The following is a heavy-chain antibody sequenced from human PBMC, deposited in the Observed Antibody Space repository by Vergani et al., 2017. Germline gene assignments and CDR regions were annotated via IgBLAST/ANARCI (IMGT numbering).Heavy chain of an antibody. CDR1: GYSFTSYW. CDR3: ARCGVDTAMVSGNYMDV. V-gene: IGHV5-51*01. D-gene: IGHD5-18*01. J-gene: IGHJ6*03. CDR2: IYPGDSDT. Sequence: EVQLVQSGAEVKKPGESLKISCKGSGYSFTSYWIGWVRQMPGKGLEWMGIIYPGDSDTRYSPSFQGQVTISADTSISTAYLQWSSLKASDTAMYYCARCGVDTAMVSGNYMDVWGKGTTVTVSS.